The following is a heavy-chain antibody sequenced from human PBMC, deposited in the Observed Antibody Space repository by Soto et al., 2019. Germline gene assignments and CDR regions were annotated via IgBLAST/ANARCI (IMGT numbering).Heavy chain of an antibody. Sequence: RASVKVSCKVPENTLTELTIDWLRQAPGKGLEWMGRSAPEEGEPTYPQKFQGRVSMTEDPSTDTAYMELTSLRSEDTAVYFCAADRKIVGTIGAFDFWGQGTLVTVSS. J-gene: IGHJ4*02. CDR1: ENTLTELT. D-gene: IGHD1-26*01. CDR3: AADRKIVGTIGAFDF. V-gene: IGHV1-24*01. CDR2: SAPEEGEP.